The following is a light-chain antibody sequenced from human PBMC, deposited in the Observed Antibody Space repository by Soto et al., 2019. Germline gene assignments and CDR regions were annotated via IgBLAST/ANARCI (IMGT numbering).Light chain of an antibody. CDR3: QQYNNWPPGT. CDR2: GVS. J-gene: IGKJ1*01. V-gene: IGKV3-15*01. Sequence: EIVMTQSPATLSLSPGERATLSCRASESVSTNLAWYQQKPGQAPRLLIYGVSTRATGIPARFSGSGSGTEFTLTITSLQSEDFAVYYCQQYNNWPPGTFGQGTKVVI. CDR1: ESVSTN.